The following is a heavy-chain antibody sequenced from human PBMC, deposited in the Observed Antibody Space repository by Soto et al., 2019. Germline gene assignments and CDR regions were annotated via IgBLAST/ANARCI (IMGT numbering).Heavy chain of an antibody. CDR2: IYYSGST. CDR1: GGSISSGGYY. Sequence: QVQLQESGPGLVKPSQTLSLTCTVSGGSISSGGYYWSWIRQHPGKGLEWIGYIYYSGSTYYNPSLKRRVTISVDPSKNQFSLKLGPVTAADTAGYYCARVRAAIAAAGTNFDYWGQGTLVTVSS. CDR3: ARVRAAIAAAGTNFDY. J-gene: IGHJ4*02. V-gene: IGHV4-31*03. D-gene: IGHD6-13*01.